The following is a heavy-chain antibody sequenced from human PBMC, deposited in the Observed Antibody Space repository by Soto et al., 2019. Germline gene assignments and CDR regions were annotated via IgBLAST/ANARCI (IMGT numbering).Heavy chain of an antibody. J-gene: IGHJ4*02. Sequence: QVQLQQWGAGLLKPSETLSLTCAVYGGSFNGYYWTWIRQPPGKGLEGIGEIKHSGSTNYNPSLKSRVTISVDTSKNQFSLNLTSVTAADTAAYYCARGTFRGYSYGYYFDYWGQGALVTVSS. CDR2: IKHSGST. D-gene: IGHD5-18*01. CDR3: ARGTFRGYSYGYYFDY. V-gene: IGHV4-34*01. CDR1: GGSFNGYY.